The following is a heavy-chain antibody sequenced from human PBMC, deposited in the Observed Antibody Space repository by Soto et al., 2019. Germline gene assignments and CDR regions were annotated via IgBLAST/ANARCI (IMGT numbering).Heavy chain of an antibody. CDR3: ARLGAMGVDY. D-gene: IGHD1-26*01. J-gene: IGHJ4*02. Sequence: EVQLVESGGGVVQPWWSLRLSCTASGLTFNTHWMHLVRQSPGRGLVLVSRIYLDGITTNYADSVKGPLTVSRDHAKNTVYLHVNTLRDDDTDVYYGARLGAMGVDYGGQGTLVTFSS. V-gene: IGHV3-74*01. CDR1: GLTFNTHW. CDR2: IYLDGITT.